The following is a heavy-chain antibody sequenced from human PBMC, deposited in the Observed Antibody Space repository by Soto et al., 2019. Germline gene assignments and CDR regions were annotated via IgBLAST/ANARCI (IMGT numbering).Heavy chain of an antibody. D-gene: IGHD3-10*01. V-gene: IGHV3-7*01. CDR1: GFTFSSYW. CDR2: IKQDGSEK. Sequence: GGSLRLSCAASGFTFSSYWMSWVRQAPGKGLEWVANIKQDGSEKYYVDSVKGRFTISRDNAKNSLYLQMNSLRAEDTAVYYCATEAGGLYYYGSGSPSFDYWGQGTLVTVSS. CDR3: ATEAGGLYYYGSGSPSFDY. J-gene: IGHJ4*02.